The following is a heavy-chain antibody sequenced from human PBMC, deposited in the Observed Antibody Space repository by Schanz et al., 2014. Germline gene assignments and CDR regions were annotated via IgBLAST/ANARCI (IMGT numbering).Heavy chain of an antibody. V-gene: IGHV3-23*01. Sequence: EVQLMESGGGLVQPGGSLRLSCAASGFTFRRYGMSWVRQAPGKGLEWVSVIAGDGGGPNYVDSVKGRFTISRDNSDNTLYLQMNNLRAEDTAVYYCARGSGTFDSWGQGTLVTVSS. CDR3: ARGSGTFDS. CDR1: GFTFRRYG. D-gene: IGHD3-3*01. CDR2: IAGDGGGP. J-gene: IGHJ4*02.